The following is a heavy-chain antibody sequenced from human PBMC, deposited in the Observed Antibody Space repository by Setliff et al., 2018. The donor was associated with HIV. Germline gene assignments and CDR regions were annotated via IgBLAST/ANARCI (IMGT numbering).Heavy chain of an antibody. D-gene: IGHD6-19*01. V-gene: IGHV4-39*01. Sequence: PSETLSLTCTVSGGSISRGSYSWGWIRQPPGKGLEWIGSISYTGITNYNPSLKSRVTISVDTSQNQFSLKLTSVTAADTAVHYCARLRQWLAFFDSWGQGTLVTVSS. J-gene: IGHJ4*02. CDR1: GGSISRGSYS. CDR3: ARLRQWLAFFDS. CDR2: ISYTGIT.